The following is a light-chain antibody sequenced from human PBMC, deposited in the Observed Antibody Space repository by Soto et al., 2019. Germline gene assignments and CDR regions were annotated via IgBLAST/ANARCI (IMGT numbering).Light chain of an antibody. CDR3: KQYASSPLT. V-gene: IGKV3-20*01. CDR2: DAS. J-gene: IGKJ4*01. Sequence: EIVLTQSPGTLSLSPGERATLSCRASQSVSSSYLAWYQQKRGQAPRLLIYDASTRATGIPDRFSGSGSGADLNLTISRLEPEDFPVYFCKQYASSPLTFGGGTKVDIK. CDR1: QSVSSSY.